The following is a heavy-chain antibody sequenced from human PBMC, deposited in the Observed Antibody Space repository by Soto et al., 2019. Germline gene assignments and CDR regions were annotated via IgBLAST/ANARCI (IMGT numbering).Heavy chain of an antibody. J-gene: IGHJ1*01. D-gene: IGHD4-17*01. Sequence: QLQLQESGPGLVKPSETLSLTCTVSGGSISSSSYYWGWIRQPPGKGLEWIGSIYYSGSTYYNPSLKSRVTISVDTSKNQFSLKLSSVTAADTAVYYCARGYSYGDYEMEYLQHWGQGTLVTVSS. V-gene: IGHV4-39*01. CDR1: GGSISSSSYY. CDR3: ARGYSYGDYEMEYLQH. CDR2: IYYSGST.